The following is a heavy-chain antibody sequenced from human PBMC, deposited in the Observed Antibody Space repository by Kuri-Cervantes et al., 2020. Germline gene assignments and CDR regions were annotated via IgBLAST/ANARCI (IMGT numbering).Heavy chain of an antibody. CDR3: ARYEAGGRVFDY. Sequence: SVKVSCKASGGTFSSYTISWVRQAPGQGLEWMGRIIPILGIANYAQKFQGRVTITADKSTSTAYMELSSLRSEDTAVYYCARYEAGGRVFDYWGQGTLITVSS. D-gene: IGHD1-26*01. CDR1: GGTFSSYT. V-gene: IGHV1-69*02. J-gene: IGHJ4*02. CDR2: IIPILGIA.